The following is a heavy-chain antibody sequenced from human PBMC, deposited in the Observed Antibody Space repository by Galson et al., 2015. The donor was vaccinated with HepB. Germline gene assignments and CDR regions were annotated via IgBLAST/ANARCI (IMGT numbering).Heavy chain of an antibody. Sequence: SLRLSCEASGFTFANYGLHWVRQAPGKGLEWVAIISYDGSDKKYADSVKGRFTVSRDNSKNTLYLQLHSVRTEDTAVYYCTREDNWNYWVYWGQGTLVTVSS. V-gene: IGHV3-30*03. CDR2: ISYDGSDK. CDR3: TREDNWNYWVY. D-gene: IGHD1-7*01. CDR1: GFTFANYG. J-gene: IGHJ4*02.